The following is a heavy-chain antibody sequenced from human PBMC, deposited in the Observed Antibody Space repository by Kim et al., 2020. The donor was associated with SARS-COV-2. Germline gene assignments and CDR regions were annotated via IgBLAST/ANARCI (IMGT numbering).Heavy chain of an antibody. CDR2: NT. J-gene: IGHJ4*02. CDR3: ARDVAAALDY. Sequence: NTGYAQKFQGRVNMTRNTSISTAYMELSSLRSEDTAVYYCARDVAAALDYWGQGTLVTVSS. V-gene: IGHV1-8*01. D-gene: IGHD6-13*01.